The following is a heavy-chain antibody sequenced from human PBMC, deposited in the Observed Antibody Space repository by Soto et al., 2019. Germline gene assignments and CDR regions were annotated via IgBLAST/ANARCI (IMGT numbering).Heavy chain of an antibody. J-gene: IGHJ4*02. CDR1: GGSFSGYY. CDR2: INHSGST. Sequence: PSETLSLTCAVYGGSFSGYYWSWIRQPPGKGLEWIGEINHSGSTNYNPSLKSRVTISVDTSKNQFSLKLSSVTAADTAVYYCARGPLVDYDSSGPGPTFDYWGQGTLVTVSS. V-gene: IGHV4-34*01. CDR3: ARGPLVDYDSSGPGPTFDY. D-gene: IGHD3-22*01.